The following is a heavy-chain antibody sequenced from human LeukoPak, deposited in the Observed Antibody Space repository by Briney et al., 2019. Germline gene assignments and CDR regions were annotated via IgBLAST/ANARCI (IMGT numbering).Heavy chain of an antibody. CDR2: INPSGGST. D-gene: IGHD3-3*01. Sequence: ASVKVSCKASGYTFTSYYMHWVRQAPGQGLEWMGIINPSGGSTSYAQKFQGRVTMTRDMSTSTVYMELSSLRSEDTAVYYRARSVPGPYDFWSGYYRRGFSFDYWGQGTLVTVSS. J-gene: IGHJ4*02. CDR3: ARSVPGPYDFWSGYYRRGFSFDY. CDR1: GYTFTSYY. V-gene: IGHV1-46*01.